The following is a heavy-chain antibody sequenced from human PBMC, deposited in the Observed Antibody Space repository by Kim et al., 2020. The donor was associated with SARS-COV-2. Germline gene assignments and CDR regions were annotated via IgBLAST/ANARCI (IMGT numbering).Heavy chain of an antibody. V-gene: IGHV5-51*01. CDR1: GYSFTSYW. CDR3: ARPLLGGRTGTIPHY. Sequence: GESLKISCKGSGYSFTSYWIGWVRQMPGKGLEWMGIIYPGDSDTRYSPSFQGQVTISADTSISTAYLQWSSLKASDTAMYYCARPLLGGRTGTIPHYWGQGTLVTVSS. J-gene: IGHJ4*02. CDR2: IYPGDSDT. D-gene: IGHD1-7*01.